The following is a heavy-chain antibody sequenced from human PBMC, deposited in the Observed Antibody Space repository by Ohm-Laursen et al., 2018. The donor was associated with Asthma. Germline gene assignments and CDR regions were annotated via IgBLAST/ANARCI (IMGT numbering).Heavy chain of an antibody. D-gene: IGHD3-10*01. CDR1: GYTFSRYS. CDR3: AKPKYGSGSYYPDAFDI. Sequence: SLRLSCTASGYTFSRYSIHWVRQVPGKGLEWVASISTASTFIYYADSVRGRFTTSRDNARNSLYLQMNSLRAEDTALYYCAKPKYGSGSYYPDAFDIWGQGTMVTVSS. CDR2: ISTASTFI. J-gene: IGHJ3*02. V-gene: IGHV3-21*04.